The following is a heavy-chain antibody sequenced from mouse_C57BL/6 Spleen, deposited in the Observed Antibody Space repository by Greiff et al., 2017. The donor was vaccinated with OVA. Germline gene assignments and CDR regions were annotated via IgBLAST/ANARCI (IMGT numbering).Heavy chain of an antibody. CDR1: GYAFTNYL. J-gene: IGHJ1*03. CDR2: INPGSGGT. CDR3: ARTPFITTVVEGYFDV. V-gene: IGHV1-54*01. D-gene: IGHD1-1*01. Sequence: QVQLQQSGAELVRPGTSVKVSCKASGYAFTNYLIEWVKQRPGQGLEWIGVINPGSGGTNYNEKFKGKATLTADKSSSTTYMQLSSLTSEDSAVYFCARTPFITTVVEGYFDVWGTGTTVTVSS.